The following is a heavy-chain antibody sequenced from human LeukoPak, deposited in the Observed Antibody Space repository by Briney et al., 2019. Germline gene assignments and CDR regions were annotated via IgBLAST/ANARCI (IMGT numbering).Heavy chain of an antibody. V-gene: IGHV4-59*01. Sequence: SETLSLTCTVSGGSISSYYWSWIRQPPGKGLEWIGYIYYSGSTNYNPSLKSRVTISVDTSKNQFSLKLSSVTAADTAVYYCARDRVKSSSWNMDIWGQGTMVTVSS. D-gene: IGHD6-13*01. J-gene: IGHJ3*02. CDR2: IYYSGST. CDR3: ARDRVKSSSWNMDI. CDR1: GGSISSYY.